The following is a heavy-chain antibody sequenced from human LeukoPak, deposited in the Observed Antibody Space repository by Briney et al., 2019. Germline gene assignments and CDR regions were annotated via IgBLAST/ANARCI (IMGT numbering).Heavy chain of an antibody. J-gene: IGHJ1*01. Sequence: ASVKVSCKASGYTFPTSGISWVRQAPGQGLEWMGWISVYNHNTNYAQKFQGRVTVTTDTSTRTAYMELRSLRSEDTAVYYCARDLSGGSEYFQHWGQGTLVTVSS. D-gene: IGHD3-10*01. CDR1: GYTFPTSG. V-gene: IGHV1-18*01. CDR2: ISVYNHNT. CDR3: ARDLSGGSEYFQH.